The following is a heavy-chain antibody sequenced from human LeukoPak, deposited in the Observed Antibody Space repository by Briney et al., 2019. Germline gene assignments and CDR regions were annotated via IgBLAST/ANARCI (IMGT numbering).Heavy chain of an antibody. CDR3: AKTYYYDSSGWPGIDY. V-gene: IGHV3-48*02. J-gene: IGHJ4*02. CDR2: IVSSISTHRTI. CDR1: GFTFSSYS. Sequence: PGGSLRLSCAASGFTFSSYSMNWVRQAPGKGLEWVSYIVSSISTHRTIYYADSVRGRFTISRDNAKNSLYLQMNSLRDEDTAVYYCAKTYYYDSSGWPGIDYWGQGTLVTVSS. D-gene: IGHD3-22*01.